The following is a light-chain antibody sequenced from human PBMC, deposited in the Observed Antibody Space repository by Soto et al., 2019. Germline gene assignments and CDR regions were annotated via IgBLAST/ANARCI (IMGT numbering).Light chain of an antibody. CDR2: LGS. J-gene: IGKJ1*01. Sequence: DIVMTQSPLSLIVTSGEPASISCRSSQSLLHTNGYNYLDWYLQKPGQSPQLLIYLGSNRASGVPDRFSGSGSGTDFTLKISRVEAEDVGVYFCMQSLQTPVTFGKGTKV. CDR3: MQSLQTPVT. CDR1: QSLLHTNGYNY. V-gene: IGKV2-28*01.